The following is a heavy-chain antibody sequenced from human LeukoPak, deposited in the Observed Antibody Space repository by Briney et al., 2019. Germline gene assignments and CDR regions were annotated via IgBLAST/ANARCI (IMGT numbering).Heavy chain of an antibody. D-gene: IGHD3-16*02. CDR3: ARVNDYVWGSYRILDY. V-gene: IGHV3-21*01. J-gene: IGHJ4*02. Sequence: GGSLRLSCAASGFTFSSYSMNWVRQAPGKGLEWVSSISSSSSYIYYADSVKGRFTISRDNAKNSLYLQMNSLRAEDTAVYYCARVNDYVWGSYRILDYWGQGTLVTVSS. CDR2: ISSSSSYI. CDR1: GFTFSSYS.